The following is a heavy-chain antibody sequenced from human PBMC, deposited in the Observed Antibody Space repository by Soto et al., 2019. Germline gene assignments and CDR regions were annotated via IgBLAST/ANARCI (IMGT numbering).Heavy chain of an antibody. CDR2: IYYSGST. CDR1: GGSMSSSSYY. D-gene: IGHD3-3*01. CDR3: ARHKAFGVDY. V-gene: IGHV4-39*01. Sequence: QLQLQEWGPGLVKPSETLSLTCTVSGGSMSSSSYYWGWIRQPPGKGLEWIGSIYYSGSTYYNPSLKSRVTISVDTSKNQFSLKLSSVTAADTAVYYCARHKAFGVDYWGQGTLVTVSS. J-gene: IGHJ4*02.